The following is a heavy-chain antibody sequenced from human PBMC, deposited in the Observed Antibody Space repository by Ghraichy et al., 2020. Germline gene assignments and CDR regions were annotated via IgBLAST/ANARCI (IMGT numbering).Heavy chain of an antibody. D-gene: IGHD5-18*01. CDR2: INGDGSST. J-gene: IGHJ4*02. V-gene: IGHV3-74*01. Sequence: GGSLRLSCTASGFTFSRYWMHWVRQVPGKGLVWVSRINGDGSSTNYADSVKGRFTISRDNAKNTLYLQMNTLRAEDTAVYYCVRGYGYGYGAGVCDYWGQGTLVTVSS. CDR3: VRGYGYGYGAGVCDY. CDR1: GFTFSRYW.